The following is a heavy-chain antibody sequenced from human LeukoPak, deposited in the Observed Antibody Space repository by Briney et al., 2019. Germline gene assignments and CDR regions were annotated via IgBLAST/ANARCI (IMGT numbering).Heavy chain of an antibody. V-gene: IGHV1-69*01. J-gene: IGHJ6*03. CDR2: IIPIFGTA. CDR1: GGTFSSYA. CDR3: ARIGLQQLVPRSYYYMDV. Sequence: SVKVSCKASGGTFSSYAISWVRQAPGRGLEWMGGIIPIFGTANYAQKFQGRVTITADESTSTAYMELSSLRSEDTAVYYCARIGLQQLVPRSYYYMDVWGKGTTVTVSS. D-gene: IGHD6-6*01.